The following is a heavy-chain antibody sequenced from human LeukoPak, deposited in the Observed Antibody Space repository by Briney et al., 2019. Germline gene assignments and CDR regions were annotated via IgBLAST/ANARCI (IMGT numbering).Heavy chain of an antibody. CDR1: GYSISSGYY. V-gene: IGHV4-38-2*02. D-gene: IGHD3-22*01. Sequence: SETLSLTCTVSGYSISSGYYWGWIRQPPGKGLEWIGSIYHSGSTYYNPSLKSRVTISVDTSKNQFSLKLSSVTAADTAVYYCARDLDYYDSSGYMISWGQGTLVTVSS. J-gene: IGHJ5*02. CDR3: ARDLDYYDSSGYMIS. CDR2: IYHSGST.